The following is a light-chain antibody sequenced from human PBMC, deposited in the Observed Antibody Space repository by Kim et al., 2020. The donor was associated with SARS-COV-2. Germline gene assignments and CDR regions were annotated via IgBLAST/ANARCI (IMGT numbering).Light chain of an antibody. Sequence: ASIGDRVTITCRASQGISNYLAWYQQKPGKVPKLLLHSASTLQSGVPSRFSGSGSGTDFTLTISSLQPEDVATYYCQKYNSVPFTFGPGTKVDIK. V-gene: IGKV1-27*01. CDR3: QKYNSVPFT. J-gene: IGKJ3*01. CDR2: SAS. CDR1: QGISNY.